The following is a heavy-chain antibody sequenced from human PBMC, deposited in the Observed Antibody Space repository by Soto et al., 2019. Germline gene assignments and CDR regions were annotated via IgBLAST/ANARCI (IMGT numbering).Heavy chain of an antibody. Sequence: QVQLQESGPGLVKPSQTLSLTCTVSGGSISSGGYYWSWIRQHPGKGLEWIGYIYHSGTTYYNPSLKSRVTISVDTSKNQFSLKLTSVTAADTAVYYCARLRGNQLLGWFDPCGQGTLVTGSS. CDR2: IYHSGTT. CDR3: ARLRGNQLLGWFDP. D-gene: IGHD2-2*01. CDR1: GGSISSGGYY. V-gene: IGHV4-31*03. J-gene: IGHJ5*02.